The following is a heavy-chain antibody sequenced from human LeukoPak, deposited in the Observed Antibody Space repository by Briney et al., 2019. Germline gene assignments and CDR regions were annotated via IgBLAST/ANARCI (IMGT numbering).Heavy chain of an antibody. Sequence: GGSLRLSCAASGFTFSSYAMSWVRQAPGKGLEWVSGINWNGGSTNYAESVKGRFTISRDNAKNSVNLQINCLRAEDTAVYYCVRAAYSGNYNDYNYYMDVWGRGTTVTVSS. V-gene: IGHV3-20*04. J-gene: IGHJ6*03. CDR3: VRAAYSGNYNDYNYYMDV. CDR1: GFTFSSYA. CDR2: INWNGGST. D-gene: IGHD3-22*01.